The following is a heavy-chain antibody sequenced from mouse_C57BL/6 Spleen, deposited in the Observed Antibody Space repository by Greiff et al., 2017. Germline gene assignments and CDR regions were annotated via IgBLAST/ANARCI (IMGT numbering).Heavy chain of an antibody. D-gene: IGHD1-1*01. CDR3: ARTTTVPWYFDV. V-gene: IGHV3-6*01. CDR2: ISYDGSN. CDR1: GYSITSGYY. Sequence: VQLKESGPGLVKPSQSLSLTCSVTGYSITSGYYWNWIRQFPGNKLEWMGYISYDGSNNYNPSLKNRISITRDTSKNQFFLKLNSVTTEDTATYYCARTTTVPWYFDVWGTGTTVTVSS. J-gene: IGHJ1*03.